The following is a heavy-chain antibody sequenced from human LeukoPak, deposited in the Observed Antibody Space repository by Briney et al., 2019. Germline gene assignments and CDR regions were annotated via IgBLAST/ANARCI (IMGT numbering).Heavy chain of an antibody. D-gene: IGHD5-12*01. CDR2: IYSSGTT. CDR3: ASGSSGYDP. CDR1: GGSISNYY. V-gene: IGHV4-4*07. J-gene: IGHJ5*02. Sequence: SETLSLTCTVSGGSISNYYWSWIRQPAGKGLEWIGRIYSSGTTIYNPSLKSRVNMSVDTSKNQFSLKLSSVTAADTAVYFCASGSSGYDPWGQGTLVTVSS.